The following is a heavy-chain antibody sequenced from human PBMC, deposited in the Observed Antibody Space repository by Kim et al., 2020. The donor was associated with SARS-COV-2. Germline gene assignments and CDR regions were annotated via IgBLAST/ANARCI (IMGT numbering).Heavy chain of an antibody. CDR3: ARNADRGYAKGYFDP. V-gene: IGHV4-34*01. CDR2: ADHGGRT. J-gene: IGHJ5*02. D-gene: IGHD5-12*01. CDR1: PAPLPGPS. Sequence: SETLSLTSTSVPAPLPGPSWPWLRHSPRKGLEWIGEADHGGRTASTPPLPSRVTISLDTSKRQFSLNLNSVTAADTGVYYCARNADRGYAKGYFDPWAQGTPLTVSS.